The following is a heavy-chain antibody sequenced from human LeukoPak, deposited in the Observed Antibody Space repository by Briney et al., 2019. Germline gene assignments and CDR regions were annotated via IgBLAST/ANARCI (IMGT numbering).Heavy chain of an antibody. CDR3: ARSDDDILTGYLY. D-gene: IGHD3-9*01. J-gene: IGHJ4*02. Sequence: SETLSLTCTVSGGSISSYYWSWIRQPPGKGLEWIGEINHSGSTNYNPSLKSRVTISVDTSKNQFSLKLSSVTAADTAVYYCARSDDDILTGYLYWGQGTLVTVSS. CDR1: GGSISSYY. V-gene: IGHV4-34*01. CDR2: INHSGST.